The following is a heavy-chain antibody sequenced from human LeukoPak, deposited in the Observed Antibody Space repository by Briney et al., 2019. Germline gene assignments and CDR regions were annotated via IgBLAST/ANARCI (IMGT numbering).Heavy chain of an antibody. CDR1: GYTFTGYY. D-gene: IGHD4-17*01. CDR2: INPNSGGT. Sequence: ASVKVSCKASGYTFTGYYMHWVRQAPGQGLEWMGWINPNSGGTNYAQKFQGRVTMTRDTSISTAYMEMSRLRSDDTAVYYCARDEGPPYDDYEYNWFDPWGQGTLVTVSS. J-gene: IGHJ5*02. CDR3: ARDEGPPYDDYEYNWFDP. V-gene: IGHV1-2*02.